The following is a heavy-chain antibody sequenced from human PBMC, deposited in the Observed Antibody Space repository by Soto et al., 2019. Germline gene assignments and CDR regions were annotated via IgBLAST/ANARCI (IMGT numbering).Heavy chain of an antibody. Sequence: EVQLVESGGGLVQPGGSLRLSCAASGFTVSSNYMSWVRQAPGKGLEWVSVIYSGGSTYYADSVKGRFTISRDNSKNTLYLQMNSLRAEDTAVYYCASLLTIGYDILTGYPKAPYFDYWGQGTLVTVSS. V-gene: IGHV3-66*01. J-gene: IGHJ4*02. D-gene: IGHD3-9*01. CDR1: GFTVSSNY. CDR2: IYSGGST. CDR3: ASLLTIGYDILTGYPKAPYFDY.